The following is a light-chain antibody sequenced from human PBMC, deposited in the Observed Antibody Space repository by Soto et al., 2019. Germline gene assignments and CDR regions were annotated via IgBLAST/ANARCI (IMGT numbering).Light chain of an antibody. V-gene: IGLV1-40*01. CDR1: SSNIGAGYD. J-gene: IGLJ2*01. CDR3: QSYDSSLSSVV. Sequence: QSVLTQPPSVSGAPGQRVTIPCTGSSSNIGAGYDVHWYQQLPGTAPKLLIYGNSNRPSGVPDRFSGSKSGTSASLAITGLQVEDEAEYYCQSYDSSLSSVVFGGGTKLTVL. CDR2: GNS.